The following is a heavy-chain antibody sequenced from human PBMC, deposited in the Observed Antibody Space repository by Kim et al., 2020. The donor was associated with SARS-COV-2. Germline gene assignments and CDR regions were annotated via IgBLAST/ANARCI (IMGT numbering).Heavy chain of an antibody. Sequence: ASVKVSCKASGYTFTNYAIHWMRQAPGQRLEWMGWINSGSGNTKYSQIFQGRVTITRDTSATTAYMEVRNLSAEDTAMYYCARDHRPCSTTTCYGEAIDYWGQGSLFTVSS. J-gene: IGHJ4*02. CDR2: INSGSGNT. CDR3: ARDHRPCSTTTCYGEAIDY. V-gene: IGHV1-3*01. D-gene: IGHD2-2*01. CDR1: GYTFTNYA.